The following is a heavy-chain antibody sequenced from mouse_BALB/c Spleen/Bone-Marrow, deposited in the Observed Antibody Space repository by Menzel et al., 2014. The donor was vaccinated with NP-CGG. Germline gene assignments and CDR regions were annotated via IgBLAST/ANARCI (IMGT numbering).Heavy chain of an antibody. CDR1: GFSLTGYG. D-gene: IGHD4-1*01. CDR3: ARTLGHYAMDY. Sequence: QVHLQQSGPGLVAPSQSLSITCTVSGFSLTGYGVNWVRQPPGKGLEWLGMIWGDGSTDYNSALKSRLSISKDNSKSQVFLKMSSLQTDDTARYYCARTLGHYAMDYWGQGTSVTVSS. CDR2: IWGDGST. J-gene: IGHJ4*01. V-gene: IGHV2-6-7*01.